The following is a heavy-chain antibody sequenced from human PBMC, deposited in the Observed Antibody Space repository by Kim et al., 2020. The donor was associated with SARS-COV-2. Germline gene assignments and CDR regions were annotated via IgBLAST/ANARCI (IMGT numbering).Heavy chain of an antibody. CDR2: EK. CDR3: ARDIVSYHDY. Sequence: EKDYVDSVKGRFTISRDNAKNSLYLQMNSLRAEDTAVYYCARDIVSYHDYWGQGTLVTVSS. D-gene: IGHD1-26*01. V-gene: IGHV3-7*03. J-gene: IGHJ4*02.